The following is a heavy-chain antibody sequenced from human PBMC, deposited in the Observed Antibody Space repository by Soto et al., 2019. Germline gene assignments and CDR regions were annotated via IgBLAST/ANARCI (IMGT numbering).Heavy chain of an antibody. Sequence: PSETLSLTCTVSGGSISSYYWSWIRQPPGKGLEWIGYIYYSGSTNYNPSLKSRVTISVDTSKNQFSLKLSSVTAADTAVYYCARLGASARYSYGYELDYWGQGTLVTVSS. J-gene: IGHJ4*02. CDR2: IYYSGST. V-gene: IGHV4-59*08. CDR3: ARLGASARYSYGYELDY. CDR1: GGSISSYY. D-gene: IGHD5-18*01.